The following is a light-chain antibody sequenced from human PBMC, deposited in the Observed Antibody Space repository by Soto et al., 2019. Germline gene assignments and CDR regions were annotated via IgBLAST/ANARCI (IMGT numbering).Light chain of an antibody. CDR1: QDLLHRYGYHY. V-gene: IGKV2-28*01. J-gene: IGKJ4*01. CDR3: MQSLHSPLT. Sequence: DIVMTQSPLSLPVTPGEPASISCRSSQDLLHRYGYHYLGLYLQKPGQSPQLRIFLGSNRATWVPDRFRGGGSGADFTLKISRVEAEDFGVYYCMQSLHSPLTFGGGTKVESK. CDR2: LGS.